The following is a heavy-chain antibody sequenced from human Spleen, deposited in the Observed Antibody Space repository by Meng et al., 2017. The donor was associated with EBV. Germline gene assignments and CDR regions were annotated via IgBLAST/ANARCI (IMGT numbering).Heavy chain of an antibody. V-gene: IGHV2-5*02. CDR3: ARSYGNYRDWFYFDY. Sequence: QITLKESGPTLVKPTQTLTLTCTFSGFSLSTSGVGVGWIRQPPGKALEWLAVIYWDEDKRYSPSLKSRLTVTKDTSKNQMVLTMTNLDPVDTGTYFCARSYGNYRDWFYFDYWGQGTMVTVSA. D-gene: IGHD4-11*01. CDR1: GFSLSTSGVG. CDR2: IYWDEDK. J-gene: IGHJ4*02.